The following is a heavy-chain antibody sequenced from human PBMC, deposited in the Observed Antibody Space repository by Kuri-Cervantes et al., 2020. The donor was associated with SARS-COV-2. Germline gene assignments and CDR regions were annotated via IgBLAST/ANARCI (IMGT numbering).Heavy chain of an antibody. V-gene: IGHV3-73*01. D-gene: IGHD3-3*01. CDR3: TTDLSPSPITIFGVVISHYGMDV. Sequence: GGSLRLSCAASGFTFSGSAMHWVRQASGKGLEWVGRIRSKANSYATAYAASVKGRFTISRDDSKNTAYLQMNSLKTEDTAVYYCTTDLSPSPITIFGVVISHYGMDVWGQGTTVTVSS. CDR1: GFTFSGSA. J-gene: IGHJ6*02. CDR2: IRSKANSYAT.